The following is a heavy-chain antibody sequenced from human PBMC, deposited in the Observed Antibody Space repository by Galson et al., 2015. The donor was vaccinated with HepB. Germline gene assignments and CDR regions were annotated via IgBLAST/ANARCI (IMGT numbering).Heavy chain of an antibody. CDR2: ISGSGGST. V-gene: IGHV3-23*01. Sequence: LRLSCAASGFPFSSYAMSWVRQAPGKGLEWVSAISGSGGSTYYADSVKGRFTISRDNSKNTLYLQMNSLRAEDTAVYYCAKDRGIAVAAYYFDYWGQGTLVTVSS. D-gene: IGHD6-19*01. CDR1: GFPFSSYA. CDR3: AKDRGIAVAAYYFDY. J-gene: IGHJ4*02.